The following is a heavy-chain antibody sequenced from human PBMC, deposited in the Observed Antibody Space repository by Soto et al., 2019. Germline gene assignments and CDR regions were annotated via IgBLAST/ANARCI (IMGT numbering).Heavy chain of an antibody. J-gene: IGHJ5*02. V-gene: IGHV1-69*02. Sequence: SVKVSCKASGGTFSSYTISWVRQAPGQGLEWMGRIIPILGIANYAQKFQGRVTITADKSTSTAYMELSSLRSEDTAVYYCARGFLEWFRRDWFDPWGQGTLVTVSS. CDR1: GGTFSSYT. CDR3: ARGFLEWFRRDWFDP. CDR2: IIPILGIA. D-gene: IGHD3-3*01.